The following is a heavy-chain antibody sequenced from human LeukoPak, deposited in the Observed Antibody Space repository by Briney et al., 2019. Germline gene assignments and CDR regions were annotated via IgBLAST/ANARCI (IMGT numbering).Heavy chain of an antibody. D-gene: IGHD2-2*01. CDR1: GFTFSSYS. V-gene: IGHV3-21*01. Sequence: GGSLRLSCAASGFTFSSYSMNWVRQALGKGLGWVSSISSSSYIYYADSVKGRFTISRDNAKNSLYLQMNSLRAEDTAVYYCARDQGYCSSTSCYWFDPWGQGTLVTVSS. CDR2: ISSSSYI. CDR3: ARDQGYCSSTSCYWFDP. J-gene: IGHJ5*02.